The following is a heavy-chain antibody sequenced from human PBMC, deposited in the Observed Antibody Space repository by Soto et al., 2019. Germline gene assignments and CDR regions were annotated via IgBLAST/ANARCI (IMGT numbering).Heavy chain of an antibody. CDR2: IKQDGSEK. J-gene: IGHJ4*02. Sequence: GGSLRLSCAASGFTFSSFWMTWVRQAPGKGLEWVANIKQDGSEKYYVDSVKGRFTISRDNSKDTLSLQMSSLRADDTAIYYCVYSYHFDYCTQRTLVPVSS. V-gene: IGHV3-7*03. CDR1: GFTFSSFW. CDR3: VYSYHFDY. D-gene: IGHD2-15*01.